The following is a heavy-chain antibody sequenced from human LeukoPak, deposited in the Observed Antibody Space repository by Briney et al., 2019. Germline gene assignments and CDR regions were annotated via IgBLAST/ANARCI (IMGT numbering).Heavy chain of an antibody. D-gene: IGHD3-3*01. CDR3: ARDFSDVIGAFDI. Sequence: GESLKISCKGSGYSFTTYWIGWVRQMPGKDLEWMGIIYPGDSNTRYSPSFQGQVTISADKSISTAYLQWSSLKASDTAMYYCARDFSDVIGAFDIWGQGTMVTVSS. V-gene: IGHV5-51*01. CDR1: GYSFTTYW. J-gene: IGHJ3*02. CDR2: IYPGDSNT.